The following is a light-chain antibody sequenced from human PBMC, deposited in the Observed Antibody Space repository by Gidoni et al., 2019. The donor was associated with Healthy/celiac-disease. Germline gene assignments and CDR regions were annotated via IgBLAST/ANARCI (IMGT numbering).Light chain of an antibody. J-gene: IGKJ4*01. CDR1: QSISSY. Sequence: DIQMTQSPSSLSASVGDRVTITCRASQSISSYLNWYQLKPGKAPKILIYAASSLQSGVPSRFSGSRSGTDFTLTISSLQPEDFATYYCQHIYSTPLTFGGGTKVEIK. V-gene: IGKV1-39*01. CDR2: AAS. CDR3: QHIYSTPLT.